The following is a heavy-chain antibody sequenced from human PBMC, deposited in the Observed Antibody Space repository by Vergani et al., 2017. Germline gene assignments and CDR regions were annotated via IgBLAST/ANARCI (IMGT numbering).Heavy chain of an antibody. Sequence: QVQLVQSGAEVNKPGASVKVSCKASGYTFTGYYMHWVRQAPGQGLEWMGLINPNSGGTNYAQKFQGRVTMTRDTSISTAYMELSRLRSDDTAVYYCARDVHSGYETEGDYWGQGTLVTVSS. CDR1: GYTFTGYY. V-gene: IGHV1-2*02. CDR3: ARDVHSGYETEGDY. CDR2: INPNSGGT. J-gene: IGHJ4*02. D-gene: IGHD5-12*01.